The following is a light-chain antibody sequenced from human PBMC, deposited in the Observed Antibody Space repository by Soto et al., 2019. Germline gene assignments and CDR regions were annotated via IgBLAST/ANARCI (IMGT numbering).Light chain of an antibody. V-gene: IGKV1-27*01. CDR3: QKYNSAIT. CDR2: AAS. Sequence: DIPMTQSPSSLSASVGDRVTITCRASQSISNYLAWYQQKPGKVPKLLIYAASTLQSGVPSRFSGSGSGTDFTLTISSLQPEDVATYYCQKYNSAITFGQGTRLEIK. J-gene: IGKJ5*01. CDR1: QSISNY.